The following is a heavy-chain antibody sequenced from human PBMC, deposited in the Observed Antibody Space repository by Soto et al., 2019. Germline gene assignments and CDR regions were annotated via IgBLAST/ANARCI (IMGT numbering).Heavy chain of an antibody. CDR1: GYTFTSYD. D-gene: IGHD2-15*01. Sequence: AVKVSCKASGYTFTSYDINWVRQATGQGLEWMGWMNPNSGNTGYAQKFQGRVTMTSNTSISTAYMELSSMRSEATVVYYCASGQGGLYADYWGQGTLVIVSS. CDR2: MNPNSGNT. CDR3: ASGQGGLYADY. J-gene: IGHJ4*02. V-gene: IGHV1-8*01.